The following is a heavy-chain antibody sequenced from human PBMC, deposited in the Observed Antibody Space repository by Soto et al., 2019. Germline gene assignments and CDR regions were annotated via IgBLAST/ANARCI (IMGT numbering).Heavy chain of an antibody. V-gene: IGHV3-30*18. D-gene: IGHD6-19*01. CDR3: AKSRQLLFRDQWLADDH. CDR1: GFTFRSHG. CDR2: VSYDSSNI. Sequence: GGSLRLSCAASGFTFRSHGMHWFRQALGKGLEWVAVVSYDSSNIYYADSVKGRFTISRDNSKSTLYLQMNALRVEDTAIYYCAKSRQLLFRDQWLADDHWGQGTLVTVSS. J-gene: IGHJ4*02.